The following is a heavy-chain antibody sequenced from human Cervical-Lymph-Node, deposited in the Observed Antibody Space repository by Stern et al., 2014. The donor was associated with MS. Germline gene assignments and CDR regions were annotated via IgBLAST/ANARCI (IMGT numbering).Heavy chain of an antibody. CDR2: IHYSGTT. CDR3: SRDADGYSLVFGY. V-gene: IGHV4-30-4*01. J-gene: IGHJ4*02. CDR1: GGSISSAEYY. Sequence: QVQLGQSGPGLVKPSQTLSLTCAVTGGSISSAEYYWSWIRQSPGKGLEWIGYIHYSGTTYYNPSLKSRVTISVDTSKNQFSLKLRSVTAADTAVYYCSRDADGYSLVFGYWGRGTLVTVSS. D-gene: IGHD5-24*01.